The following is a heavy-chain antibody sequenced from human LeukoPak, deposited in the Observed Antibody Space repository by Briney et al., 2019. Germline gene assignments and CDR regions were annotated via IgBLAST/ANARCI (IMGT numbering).Heavy chain of an antibody. CDR3: ARVNPARLGDYAVNAFDI. V-gene: IGHV2-70*11. D-gene: IGHD4-17*01. Sequence: ESGPMLVNPTQTLTLTCTFSGFSLSTSGMCVSWIRQPPGKALEWLARIDWDDDKYYSTSLKTRLTISKDTSKNQVVLTMTNMDPVDTATYYCARVNPARLGDYAVNAFDIWGQGTMVTVSS. CDR2: IDWDDDK. J-gene: IGHJ3*02. CDR1: GFSLSTSGMC.